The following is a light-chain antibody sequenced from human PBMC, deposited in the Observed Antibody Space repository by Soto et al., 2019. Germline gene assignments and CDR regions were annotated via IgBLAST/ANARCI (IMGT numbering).Light chain of an antibody. J-gene: IGKJ1*01. CDR1: QTISSW. Sequence: DIQMTQSPSTLSGSVGDRVTITFRASQTISSWLAWYQQKPGKAPTLLIYKASTLKSGVPSRFGGSGSGTEVTLAISSLQPDDFATYYCQHYNSYSEAFGQGTKVELK. CDR3: QHYNSYSEA. V-gene: IGKV1-5*03. CDR2: KAS.